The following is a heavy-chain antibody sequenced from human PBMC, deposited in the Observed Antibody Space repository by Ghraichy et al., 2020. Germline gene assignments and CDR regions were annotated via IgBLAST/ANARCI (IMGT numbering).Heavy chain of an antibody. Sequence: ASVKVSCKASGYTFTKYTINWVRQVTGQGLEWMGWMNPNSGHTGYVQKFQGRVTLTRNTSISTAYMELSSLRSDDTAVYYCARDFPQGSSSISGEDYWGQGTLVTVSS. CDR1: GYTFTKYT. CDR3: ARDFPQGSSSISGEDY. CDR2: MNPNSGHT. D-gene: IGHD6-6*01. V-gene: IGHV1-8*01. J-gene: IGHJ4*02.